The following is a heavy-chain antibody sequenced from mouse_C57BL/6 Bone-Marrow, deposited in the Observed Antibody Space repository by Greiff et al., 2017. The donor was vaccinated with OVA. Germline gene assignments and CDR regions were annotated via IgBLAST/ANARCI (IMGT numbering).Heavy chain of an antibody. CDR2: IDPSDSET. V-gene: IGHV1-52*01. Sequence: QVQLQQPGAELVRPGSSVKLSCKASGYTFTSYWMHWVKQRPIQGLEWIGNIDPSDSETPYNQKFKDKATLTVDKSSSTAYMQLSSLTSEDSAVYYCARGDWGIDYWGQGTTLTVSS. J-gene: IGHJ2*01. CDR1: GYTFTSYW. CDR3: ARGDWGIDY. D-gene: IGHD4-1*01.